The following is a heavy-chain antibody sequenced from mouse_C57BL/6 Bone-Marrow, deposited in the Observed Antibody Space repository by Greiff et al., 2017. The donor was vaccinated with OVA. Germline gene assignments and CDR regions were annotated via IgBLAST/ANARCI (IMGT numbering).Heavy chain of an antibody. J-gene: IGHJ3*01. CDR2: ISSGGSYT. Sequence: EVQLVESGGDLVKPGGSLKLSCAASGFTFSSYGMSWVRQTPDKRLEWVATISSGGSYTYYPDSVKGRFTISRDNAKNTLYLQKSSLKSEDTAMYYCAKPIYYGNYVGFAYWGQGTLVTVSA. D-gene: IGHD2-1*01. CDR3: AKPIYYGNYVGFAY. CDR1: GFTFSSYG. V-gene: IGHV5-6*01.